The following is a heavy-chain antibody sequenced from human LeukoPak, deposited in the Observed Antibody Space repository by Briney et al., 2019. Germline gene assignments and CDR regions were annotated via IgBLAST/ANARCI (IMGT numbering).Heavy chain of an antibody. CDR3: ARIYYDSGAYYRRAFDI. J-gene: IGHJ3*02. D-gene: IGHD3-22*01. V-gene: IGHV4-59*01. Sequence: PSETLSLTCTVSGGSISTYYWSWIRQPPGKGLEWIAYIYNSGSTNSNPSLKSRVTISVDTSTNQFSLRLSSVTAADTAVYYCARIYYDSGAYYRRAFDIWGQGTMVTVSS. CDR1: GGSISTYY. CDR2: IYNSGST.